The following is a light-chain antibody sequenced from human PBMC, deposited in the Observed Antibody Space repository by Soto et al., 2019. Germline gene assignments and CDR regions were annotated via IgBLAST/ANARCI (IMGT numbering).Light chain of an antibody. V-gene: IGKV1-5*03. CDR3: QQYNSYPLT. J-gene: IGKJ4*01. Sequence: DIRMTHSPCTLSESVENRVTITCPASQYIGDWLAWYQQKPGNAPKLLIYKTSSLESGVPSRFSGSGSGTEFPLTISSLQPDDFATYYCQQYNSYPLTFGGGTKVDI. CDR2: KTS. CDR1: QYIGDW.